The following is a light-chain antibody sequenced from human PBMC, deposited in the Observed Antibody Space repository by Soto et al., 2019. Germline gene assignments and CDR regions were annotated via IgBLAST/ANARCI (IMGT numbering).Light chain of an antibody. J-gene: IGKJ4*01. CDR3: QHYNSWPLT. CDR1: QSVRSN. V-gene: IGKV3-15*01. Sequence: EVVMTQSPATLSVSPGERATLSCRASQSVRSNLAWYQQEPGQAPRLLIYDVSTRATGIPARFSGSGSDTEFTLTISSLQSEDFAVYYCQHYNSWPLTFGGGTKVDSK. CDR2: DVS.